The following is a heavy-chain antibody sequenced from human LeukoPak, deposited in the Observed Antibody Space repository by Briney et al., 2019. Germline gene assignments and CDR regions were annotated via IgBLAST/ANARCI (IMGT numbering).Heavy chain of an antibody. CDR1: GDSVSNKNTA. V-gene: IGHV6-1*01. J-gene: IGHJ4*01. Sequence: SQTLSLTCAISGDSVSNKNTAWNWIRQSPSRGLEWLGRTYYRSKWHNTYAASVKSRITINPDTSNNQFSLQLNSVTPEDTAVYYCARDLLATTGYALGYWGQGTLVTVSS. CDR2: TYYRSKWHN. D-gene: IGHD1-1*01. CDR3: ARDLLATTGYALGY.